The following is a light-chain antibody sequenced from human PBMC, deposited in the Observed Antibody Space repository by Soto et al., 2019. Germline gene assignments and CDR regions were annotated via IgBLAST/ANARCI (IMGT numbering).Light chain of an antibody. CDR2: GAS. CDR1: QSVRSN. Sequence: IVLTQSPATLSLSPGARATLSCRAGQSVRSNLAWYQQKPGQAPRLLIYGASSRATGIPDRFSGSGSGTDFTLTISRLEPEDFAVYYCQQYGSSSWTFGQGTKVDI. CDR3: QQYGSSSWT. J-gene: IGKJ1*01. V-gene: IGKV3-20*01.